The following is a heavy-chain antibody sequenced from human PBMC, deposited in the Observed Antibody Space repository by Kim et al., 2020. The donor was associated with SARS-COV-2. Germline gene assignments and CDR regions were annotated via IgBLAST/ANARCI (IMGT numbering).Heavy chain of an antibody. CDR3: ARDRASGYSSGRADFDY. V-gene: IGHV1-46*01. D-gene: IGHD6-19*01. Sequence: ASVKVSCKASGYTFTSYYMHWVRQAPGQGLEWMGIINPSGGSTSYAQKFQGRVTMTRDTSTSTVYMELSSLRSEDTAVYYCARDRASGYSSGRADFDYWGQGTLVTVSS. J-gene: IGHJ4*02. CDR1: GYTFTSYY. CDR2: INPSGGST.